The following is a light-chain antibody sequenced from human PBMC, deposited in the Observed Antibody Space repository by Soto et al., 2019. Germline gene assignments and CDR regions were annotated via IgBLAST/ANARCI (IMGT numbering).Light chain of an antibody. Sequence: EIQMTHSPSSLSASLGDMVTITCLGSQSISSYLNWYQQKPGKAPKLLIYAASSLQSGVPSRFSGSGSGTEFSLTISSLQPDDFATYYCQQYDSFSSTFGQGTRLEI. CDR2: AAS. J-gene: IGKJ5*01. CDR3: QQYDSFSST. CDR1: QSISSY. V-gene: IGKV1-39*01.